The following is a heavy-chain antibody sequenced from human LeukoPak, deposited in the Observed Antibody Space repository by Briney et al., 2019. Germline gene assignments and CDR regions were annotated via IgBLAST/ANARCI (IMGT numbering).Heavy chain of an antibody. Sequence: SCKAXGYTFTSYXIXWVRXAPGXGLEWMGWIIVYNGNTNYVQKWQGRVTMTTDTSTSTAYMELRSLRSDDTAVYYCARGXXXDFDLWGQGTLVTXSS. J-gene: IGHJ4*02. V-gene: IGHV1-18*01. CDR2: IIVYNGNT. CDR3: ARGXXXDFDL. CDR1: GYTFTSYX.